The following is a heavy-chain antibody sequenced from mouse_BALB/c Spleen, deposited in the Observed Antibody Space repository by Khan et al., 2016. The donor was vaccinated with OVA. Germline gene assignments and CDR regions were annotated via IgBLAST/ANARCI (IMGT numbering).Heavy chain of an antibody. V-gene: IGHV2-9*02. CDR2: IWAGGST. CDR1: GFSLTTYG. CDR3: ARAYYYGAWFAY. J-gene: IGHJ3*01. D-gene: IGHD1-1*01. Sequence: QVQLKESGPGLVAPSQSLSITCTVSGFSLTTYGVHWVRQPPGKGLEWLGVIWAGGSTNYNSALMSRLSISKDNSKSQAILQMNSLQTDDTAMYSCARAYYYGAWFAYWGQGTLVTVSA.